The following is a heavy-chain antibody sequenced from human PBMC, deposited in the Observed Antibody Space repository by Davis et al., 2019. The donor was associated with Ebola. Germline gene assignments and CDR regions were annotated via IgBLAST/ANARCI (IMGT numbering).Heavy chain of an antibody. CDR3: ARGPKRIAARPRSTKGSGFDY. J-gene: IGHJ4*02. CDR2: INHSGST. Sequence: PSETLSLTCAVYGGSFSGYYWSWIRQPPGKGLEWIGEINHSGSTNYNPSLKSRVTISVDTSKNQFSLKLSSVTAADTAVYYCARGPKRIAARPRSTKGSGFDYWGQGTLVTVSS. CDR1: GGSFSGYY. V-gene: IGHV4-34*01. D-gene: IGHD6-6*01.